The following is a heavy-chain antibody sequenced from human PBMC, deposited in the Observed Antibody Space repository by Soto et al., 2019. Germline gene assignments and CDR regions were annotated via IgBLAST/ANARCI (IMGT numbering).Heavy chain of an antibody. V-gene: IGHV3-30*18. CDR3: AKGGRQWLVTSDFNY. Sequence: VQLVESGGGVVQPGRSLRLSCAASGFTFSDYAMHWVRQAPGKGLEWVAVVSHDGRNTHYADSVKGRFTISRDSSKNTVYLEMTSPRAEDTAVYYCAKGGRQWLVTSDFNYWGQGALVTVSS. J-gene: IGHJ4*02. CDR2: VSHDGRNT. D-gene: IGHD6-19*01. CDR1: GFTFSDYA.